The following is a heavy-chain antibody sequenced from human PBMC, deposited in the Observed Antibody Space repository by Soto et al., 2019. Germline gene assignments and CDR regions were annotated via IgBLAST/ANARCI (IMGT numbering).Heavy chain of an antibody. D-gene: IGHD6-19*01. CDR1: GFTFSSYA. V-gene: IGHV3-23*01. CDR3: AKGPRIAVAGTIDY. J-gene: IGHJ4*02. Sequence: GGSLRLSCAASGFTFSSYAMSWVRQAPGKGLEWVSAISGSGGSTYYADSVMGRFTISRDNSKNTLYLQMNSLRAEDTAVYYCAKGPRIAVAGTIDYWGQGTLVTVSS. CDR2: ISGSGGST.